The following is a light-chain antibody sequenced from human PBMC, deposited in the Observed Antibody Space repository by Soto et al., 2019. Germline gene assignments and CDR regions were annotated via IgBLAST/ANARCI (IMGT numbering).Light chain of an antibody. J-gene: IGKJ1*01. CDR1: QDITSW. CDR2: AAP. CDR3: QQYYNYPPT. V-gene: IGKV1-5*01. Sequence: DIQLTQSPSTLSASVGDRAPFPCGASQDITSWLAWYQHKPGKAPKLLIYAAPTLQSGVPSRFSVSGSGTDFTLTISGLHSQDFATYYCQQYYNYPPTFGQGTKVDI.